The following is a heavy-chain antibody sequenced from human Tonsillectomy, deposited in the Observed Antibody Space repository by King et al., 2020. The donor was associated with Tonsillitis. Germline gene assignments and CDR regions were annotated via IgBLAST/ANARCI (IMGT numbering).Heavy chain of an antibody. CDR3: ARDRGGYCSGGSCYPEAFDI. J-gene: IGHJ3*02. Sequence: VQLVESGGGLVQPGGSLRLSCAASGFTFSSYSMNWVRQAPGKGLEWVSYISSSSSTIYYADSVKGRFTISRDNAKNSLYLQMNSLRAEDTAVYYCARDRGGYCSGGSCYPEAFDIWGQGTMVTVSS. CDR2: ISSSSSTI. D-gene: IGHD2-15*01. CDR1: GFTFSSYS. V-gene: IGHV3-48*01.